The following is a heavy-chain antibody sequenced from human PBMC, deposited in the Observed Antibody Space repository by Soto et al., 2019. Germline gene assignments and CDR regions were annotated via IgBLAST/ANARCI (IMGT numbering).Heavy chain of an antibody. J-gene: IGHJ3*02. CDR2: ISSSSSYI. Sequence: EVQLVESGGGLVKPWGSLRLSCAASGFTFSSYSMNWVRQAPGKGLEWVSSISSSSSYIYYADSVKGRFTISRDNAKNSLYLQMNSLRAEDTAVYYCARGTVGYCSGGSCPEAFDIWGQGTMVTVSS. CDR1: GFTFSSYS. D-gene: IGHD2-15*01. CDR3: ARGTVGYCSGGSCPEAFDI. V-gene: IGHV3-21*01.